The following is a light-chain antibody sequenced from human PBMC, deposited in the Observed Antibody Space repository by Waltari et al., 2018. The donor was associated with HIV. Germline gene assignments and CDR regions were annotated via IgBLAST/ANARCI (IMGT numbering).Light chain of an antibody. V-gene: IGLV3-10*01. CDR3: YSRDTSGIHFV. J-gene: IGLJ1*01. CDR1: ALPKKY. Sequence: SYELTQPPSVSVSTGQTARITCSGDALPKKYAYWYQQKSGQAPILVIYDDTKRPSGIPERFSGSTSGTMATLTISGAQVEDEADYYCYSRDTSGIHFVFGTGTKVTVL. CDR2: DDT.